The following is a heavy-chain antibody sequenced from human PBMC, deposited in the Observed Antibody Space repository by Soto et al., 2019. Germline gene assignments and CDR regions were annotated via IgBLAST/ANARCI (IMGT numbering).Heavy chain of an antibody. CDR2: LYYSGST. D-gene: IGHD2-2*01. Sequence: QVQLQESGPGLVKPSETLSLTCSVSGGSLSTYYWSWIRQPPGKGLEWIVFLYYSGSTKYNPSLKSRLTMSVDTYKNNFSLKLSSVTAADTAVYYCARHSCTNCPFDYWGQGALVTVSS. CDR3: ARHSCTNCPFDY. J-gene: IGHJ4*02. V-gene: IGHV4-59*08. CDR1: GGSLSTYY.